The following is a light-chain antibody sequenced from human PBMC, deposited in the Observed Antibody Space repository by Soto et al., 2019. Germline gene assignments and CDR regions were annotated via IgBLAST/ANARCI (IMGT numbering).Light chain of an antibody. V-gene: IGLV2-14*03. CDR3: SSYTRGPLYV. Sequence: QSALAQPASVSGSPGQSITISCTGISADVGTSNFVSWYQHHPGKAPRLILYDVANRPSGVSNRFSGSKSGDTASLTISGLQADDEADYYGSSYTRGPLYVFGTGTKVTVL. CDR1: SADVGTSNF. J-gene: IGLJ1*01. CDR2: DVA.